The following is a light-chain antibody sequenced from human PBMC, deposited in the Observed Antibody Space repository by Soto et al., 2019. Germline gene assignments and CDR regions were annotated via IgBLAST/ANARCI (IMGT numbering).Light chain of an antibody. Sequence: EIVLTQSPATLSLSPGERATLSCRASQSVSNYLAWFQQKPGQAPRLLIYDASNRATDIPDRFSGSGSGTDFTLTISSLEPEDFAVYYCQQRSSWPLLTFGGGTKVEI. V-gene: IGKV3-11*01. CDR3: QQRSSWPLLT. CDR1: QSVSNY. J-gene: IGKJ4*01. CDR2: DAS.